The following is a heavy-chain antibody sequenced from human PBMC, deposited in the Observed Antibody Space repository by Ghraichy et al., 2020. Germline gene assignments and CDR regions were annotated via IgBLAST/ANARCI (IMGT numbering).Heavy chain of an antibody. V-gene: IGHV4-39*01. J-gene: IGHJ4*02. Sequence: SETLSLTCTVSGGSISSSSYYWGWIRQPPGKGLEWIGSIYYSGSTYYNPSLKSRFTISVDTSKNQFSLKLSSVTAADTAVYYCARLRIAAHIIDYWGQGTMVTVSS. CDR1: GGSISSSSYY. D-gene: IGHD6-6*01. CDR2: IYYSGST. CDR3: ARLRIAAHIIDY.